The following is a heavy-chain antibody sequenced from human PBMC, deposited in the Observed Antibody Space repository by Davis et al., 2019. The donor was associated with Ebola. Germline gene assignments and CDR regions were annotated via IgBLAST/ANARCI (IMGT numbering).Heavy chain of an antibody. CDR3: ARDIGYYYDSSGYQLRGYYFDY. D-gene: IGHD3-22*01. CDR1: GYTFTSYY. Sequence: ASVKVSCKASGYTFTSYYMHWVRQAPGQGLEWMGIINPSGGSTSYAQKFQGRVTMTRDTSTSTVYMELSSLRSEDTAVYYCARDIGYYYDSSGYQLRGYYFDYWGQGTLVTVSS. J-gene: IGHJ4*02. V-gene: IGHV1-46*01. CDR2: INPSGGST.